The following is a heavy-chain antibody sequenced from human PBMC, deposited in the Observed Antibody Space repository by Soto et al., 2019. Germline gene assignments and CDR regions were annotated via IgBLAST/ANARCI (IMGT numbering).Heavy chain of an antibody. CDR2: ISGSGGST. CDR3: AKPYIVVVPAATSMDV. J-gene: IGHJ6*02. V-gene: IGHV3-23*01. D-gene: IGHD2-2*01. Sequence: AGGSLRLSCAASGFTFSSYAMSWVRQAPGKGLEWVSAISGSGGSTYYADSVKGRFTISRDNSKNTLYLQMNSLRAEDTAVYYCAKPYIVVVPAATSMDVWGQGTTVTVSS. CDR1: GFTFSSYA.